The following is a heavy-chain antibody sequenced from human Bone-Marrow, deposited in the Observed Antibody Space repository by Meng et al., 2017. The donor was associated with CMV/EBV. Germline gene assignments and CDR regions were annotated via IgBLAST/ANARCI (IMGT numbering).Heavy chain of an antibody. CDR2: IYSEGNT. CDR1: GFIVSGNS. CDR3: ARASGTYWIGRFAP. J-gene: IGHJ5*02. V-gene: IGHV3-53*01. D-gene: IGHD1-26*01. Sequence: GGSLRLSCAASGFIVSGNSMSWVRQAPGKGLECVSIIYSEGNTQYADSVKGRFTVSRDNSGNTLHLQMNSLRAEDTAVYYCARASGTYWIGRFAPWGQGARVTCYS.